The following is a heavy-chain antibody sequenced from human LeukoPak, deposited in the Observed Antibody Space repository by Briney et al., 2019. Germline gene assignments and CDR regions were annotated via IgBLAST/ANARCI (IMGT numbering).Heavy chain of an antibody. CDR1: GYTFTGYY. D-gene: IGHD2-2*01. Sequence: GASVKVSCKASGYTFTGYYMHWVRQAPGQGLEWMGWINPNSGGTNYAQKFQGRVTMTRDTSISTAYMELSRLRSDDTAVYYCARVDRRTVVVPAAVAYWGQGTLVTVSS. V-gene: IGHV1-2*02. J-gene: IGHJ4*02. CDR3: ARVDRRTVVVPAAVAY. CDR2: INPNSGGT.